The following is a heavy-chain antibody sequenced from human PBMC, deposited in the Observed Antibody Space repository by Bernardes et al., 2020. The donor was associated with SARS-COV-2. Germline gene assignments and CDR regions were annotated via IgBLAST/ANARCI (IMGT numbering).Heavy chain of an antibody. CDR3: AAYYRYYFDY. CDR2: IYYTGST. V-gene: IGHV4-59*01. J-gene: IGHJ4*02. Sequence: ETLSLTCTVSGGSISTYYWTWIRQPPGKGLEWIGYIYYTGSTNYNPSLKSRVTISVDTSKNHFSLRLSSVTAADTAVYYCAAYYRYYFDYWGQGTLVTVSS. D-gene: IGHD3-22*01. CDR1: GGSISTYY.